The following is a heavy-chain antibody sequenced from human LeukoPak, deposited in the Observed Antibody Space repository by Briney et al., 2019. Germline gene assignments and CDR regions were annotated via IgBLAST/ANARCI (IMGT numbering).Heavy chain of an antibody. J-gene: IGHJ4*02. V-gene: IGHV4-39*01. CDR1: GGSISSNSYY. D-gene: IGHD3-10*01. CDR3: ARTRYYYNSRSYGAPYYFDY. Sequence: SETLSLTCAVSGGSISSNSYYWGWIRQPPGKGMKWIGSIYYSGSTYYNPSLKSRVTISVDTSKNQFSLKLSSVTAADTAVYYCARTRYYYNSRSYGAPYYFDYWGQGTLVTVSS. CDR2: IYYSGST.